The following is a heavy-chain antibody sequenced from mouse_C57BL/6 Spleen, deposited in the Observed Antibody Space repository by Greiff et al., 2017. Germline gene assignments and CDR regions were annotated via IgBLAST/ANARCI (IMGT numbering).Heavy chain of an antibody. D-gene: IGHD4-1*02. Sequence: EVQLQQSGPELVKPGASVKISCKASGYTFTDYYMNWVKQSHGKSLEWIGDINPNNGGTSYNQKFKGKATLTVDKSSSTAYLELRSLTSDDSAVYYCSRSSTVALYYAMDYWGQGTSLTVSS. CDR3: SRSSTVALYYAMDY. J-gene: IGHJ4*01. CDR1: GYTFTDYY. V-gene: IGHV1-26*01. CDR2: INPNNGGT.